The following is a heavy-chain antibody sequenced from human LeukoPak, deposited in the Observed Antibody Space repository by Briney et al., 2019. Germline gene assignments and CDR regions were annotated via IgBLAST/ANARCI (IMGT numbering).Heavy chain of an antibody. CDR3: ARARRGSGWYYFDY. Sequence: SETLSLTCPVSGGSISNYYYWTWIRQPPGKRLQWIGYVYYTGSTNFNPSLKSRVTMSLDTSRNQFSLKLSSVTAADTAVYYCARARRGSGWYYFDYWGQGTLVTVSS. V-gene: IGHV4-59*12. CDR1: GGSISNYY. CDR2: VYYTGST. D-gene: IGHD6-19*01. J-gene: IGHJ4*02.